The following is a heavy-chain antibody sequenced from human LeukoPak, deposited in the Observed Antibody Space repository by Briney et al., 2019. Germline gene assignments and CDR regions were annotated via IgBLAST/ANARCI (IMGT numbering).Heavy chain of an antibody. Sequence: GPLRLSCAASGFTFSSYAMSWVRQAPGKGLEWVAAISNSGGDTFYSDSGKGRFTIARDNSKNTLYLQMNSLRVDDTAVYYCAQQLGYCSGGTCYFTYWGQGTLVTASS. CDR3: AQQLGYCSGGTCYFTY. CDR2: ISNSGGDT. V-gene: IGHV3-23*01. D-gene: IGHD2-15*01. CDR1: GFTFSSYA. J-gene: IGHJ1*01.